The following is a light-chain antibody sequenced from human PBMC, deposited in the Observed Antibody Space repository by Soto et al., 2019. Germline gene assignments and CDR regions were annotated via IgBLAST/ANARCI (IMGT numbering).Light chain of an antibody. V-gene: IGLV2-14*01. J-gene: IGLJ2*01. CDR3: SSYTSSSTPV. Sequence: QSVLTQPGSVSGSPGQSITISCTGTSSDVGGYNYVSWYQQHPGKAPKLMIYEVSNRPSGVSNRFSGSKSGNTASLTISGLQAEDEADYYCSSYTSSSTPVFGGGTKVTVL. CDR1: SSDVGGYNY. CDR2: EVS.